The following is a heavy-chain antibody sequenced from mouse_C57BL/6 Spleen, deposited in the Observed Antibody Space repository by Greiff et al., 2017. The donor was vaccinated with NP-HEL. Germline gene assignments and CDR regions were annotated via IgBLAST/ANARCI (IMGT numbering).Heavy chain of an antibody. CDR3: AREALLLRRGCYFDY. D-gene: IGHD2-12*01. V-gene: IGHV1-64*01. CDR1: GYTFTSYW. J-gene: IGHJ2*01. Sequence: VQLQQSGAELVKPGASVKLSCKASGYTFTSYWMHWVKQRPGQGLEWIGMIHPNSGSTNYNEKFKSKATLTVDKSSSTAYMQLSSLTSEDSAVYYWAREALLLRRGCYFDYWGQGTTLTVSS. CDR2: IHPNSGST.